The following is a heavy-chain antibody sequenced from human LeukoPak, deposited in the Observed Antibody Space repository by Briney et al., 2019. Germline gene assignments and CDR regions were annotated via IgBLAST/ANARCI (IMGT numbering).Heavy chain of an antibody. Sequence: SETLSLTCTVSDASISSFYWSWLRQPAGKGLEWLGRIYTSGSTKYNPSLKSRVTMSVDTSKNQFSLKLSSVTAADTAVYYCARIYAAAGALYYFDYWGQGTLVTVSS. CDR1: DASISSFY. CDR3: ARIYAAAGALYYFDY. V-gene: IGHV4-4*07. D-gene: IGHD6-13*01. J-gene: IGHJ4*02. CDR2: IYTSGST.